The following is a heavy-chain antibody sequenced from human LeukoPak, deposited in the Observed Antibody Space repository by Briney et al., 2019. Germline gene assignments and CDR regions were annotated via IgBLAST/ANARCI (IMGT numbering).Heavy chain of an antibody. D-gene: IGHD5-18*01. CDR2: ISSSGSTI. CDR1: GFTFSDYY. CDR3: TTDPDTAMLIFDY. J-gene: IGHJ4*02. V-gene: IGHV3-11*01. Sequence: GGSLRLSCAASGFTFSDYYMSWIRQAPGKGLEWVSYISSSGSTIYYADSVKGRFTISRDNAKNSLYLQMNSLRAEDTAVYYCTTDPDTAMLIFDYWGQGTLVTVSS.